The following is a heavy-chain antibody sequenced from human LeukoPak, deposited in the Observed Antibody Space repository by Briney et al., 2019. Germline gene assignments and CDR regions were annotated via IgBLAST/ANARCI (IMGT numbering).Heavy chain of an antibody. Sequence: ASVKVSCKASGYTFTSYAMYWVRQAPGQRLEWMGWINAGNGNTKYSQKFQGRVTITRDTSASTAYMELSSLRSEDTAVYYCARDQVDTAMVTGLDYWGQGTLVTVSS. D-gene: IGHD5-18*01. J-gene: IGHJ4*02. CDR2: INAGNGNT. V-gene: IGHV1-3*01. CDR1: GYTFTSYA. CDR3: ARDQVDTAMVTGLDY.